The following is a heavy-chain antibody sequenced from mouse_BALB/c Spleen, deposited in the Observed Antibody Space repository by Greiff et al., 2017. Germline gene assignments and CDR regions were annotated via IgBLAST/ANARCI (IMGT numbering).Heavy chain of an antibody. J-gene: IGHJ2*01. Sequence: VKLQQPGAELVRPGASVKLSCKASGYTFTSYWINWVKQRPGQGLEWIGNIYPSASYTNYNQKFKDKATLTVDKSSSTAYMQLSSPTSEDSAVDYCIGGNCDDWGQGTTRTVAS. V-gene: IGHV1-69*02. CDR1: GYTFTSYW. CDR3: IGGNCDD. D-gene: IGHD2-14*01. CDR2: IYPSASYT.